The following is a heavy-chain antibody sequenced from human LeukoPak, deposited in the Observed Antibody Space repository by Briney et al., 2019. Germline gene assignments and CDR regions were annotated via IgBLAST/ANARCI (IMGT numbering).Heavy chain of an antibody. CDR1: GGSISSGGYS. CDR2: IYHSGST. D-gene: IGHD2-2*01. J-gene: IGHJ2*01. V-gene: IGHV4-30-2*01. Sequence: SETLSLTCAVSGGSISSGGYSWSWIRQPPGKGLEWIGYIYHSGSTYYNPSLKSRVTISVDRSKNQFSLKLSSVTAADTAAYYCARVAKFCSSTSCCSPYWYFDLWGRGTLVTVSS. CDR3: ARVAKFCSSTSCCSPYWYFDL.